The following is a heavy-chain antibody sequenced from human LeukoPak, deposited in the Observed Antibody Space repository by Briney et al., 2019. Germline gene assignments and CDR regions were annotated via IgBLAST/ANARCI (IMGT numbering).Heavy chain of an antibody. J-gene: IGHJ4*02. Sequence: GESQKISCQGSGYSFTSYWISWVRQMPGKGLEWMGRIDPSDSYTNYSPSFQGHVTISADKSISTAYLQWSSLEASDTAMYYCASSTIAAALDYWGQGTLVTVSS. CDR2: IDPSDSYT. D-gene: IGHD6-13*01. CDR3: ASSTIAAALDY. CDR1: GYSFTSYW. V-gene: IGHV5-10-1*01.